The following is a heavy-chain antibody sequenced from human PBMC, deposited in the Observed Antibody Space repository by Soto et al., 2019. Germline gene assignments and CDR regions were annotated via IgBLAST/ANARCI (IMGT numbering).Heavy chain of an antibody. D-gene: IGHD3-16*01. J-gene: IGHJ6*03. CDR2: IYYSGST. V-gene: IGHV4-59*08. CDR1: GGSISSYY. CDR3: ARQGGPAELDV. Sequence: SETLSLTCTVSGGSISSYYRSWIRQPPGKGLKWIGYIYYSGSTNYNPSLKSRVTISVDTSKNQFSLKLSSVTAADTAVYYCARQGGPAELDVWGKGTTVTVSS.